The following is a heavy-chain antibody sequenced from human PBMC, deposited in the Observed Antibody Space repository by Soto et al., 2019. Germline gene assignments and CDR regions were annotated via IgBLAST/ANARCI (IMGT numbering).Heavy chain of an antibody. CDR3: ARDRVVDTYYYYGMDV. V-gene: IGHV4-4*02. D-gene: IGHD3-3*01. Sequence: SSETLSLTCAVSGGSISSSNWWSWVRQPPGKGLEWIGEIYHSGSTNYNPSLKSRVTISVDTSKNQFSLKLSSVTAADTAVYYCARDRVVDTYYYYGMDVWGQGTTVTVSS. CDR2: IYHSGST. CDR1: GGSISSSNW. J-gene: IGHJ6*02.